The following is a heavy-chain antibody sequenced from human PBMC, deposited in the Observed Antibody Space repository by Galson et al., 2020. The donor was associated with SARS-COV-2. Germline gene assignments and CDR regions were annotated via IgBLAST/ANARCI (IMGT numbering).Heavy chain of an antibody. CDR2: ISSSSSYI. CDR1: GFTFSSYS. V-gene: IGHV3-21*01. CDR3: ARDRPSYYDSSGSFDY. Sequence: GGSLRLSCAASGFTFSSYSMNWVRQAPGKGLEWVSSISSSSSYIYYADSVKGRFTISRDNAKNSLYLQMNSLRAEDTAVYYCARDRPSYYDSSGSFDYWGQGTLSPSPQ. J-gene: IGHJ4*02. D-gene: IGHD3-22*01.